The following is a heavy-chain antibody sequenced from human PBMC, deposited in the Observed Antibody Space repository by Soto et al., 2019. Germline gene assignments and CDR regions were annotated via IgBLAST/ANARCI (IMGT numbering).Heavy chain of an antibody. CDR1: GYTFIHYY. D-gene: IGHD2-21*01. Sequence: QVQLVQSGAEVKKPGASVKVSCKASGYTFIHYYIHWVRQAPGQGLEWMAIINPNGGSTNYAQTFRGRVTVTSDTSTTTVSMELNSLGSDDTAVYFCARSLLQGDFWGQGTLVTVSS. CDR3: ARSLLQGDF. J-gene: IGHJ4*02. CDR2: INPNGGST. V-gene: IGHV1-46*01.